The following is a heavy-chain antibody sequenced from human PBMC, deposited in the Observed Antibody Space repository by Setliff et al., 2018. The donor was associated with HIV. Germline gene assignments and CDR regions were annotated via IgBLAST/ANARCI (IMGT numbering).Heavy chain of an antibody. Sequence: ASVKVSCKASGYILSSYTMHWVRQAPGQRLERMGWINTANYKTKYSQKFQGRVTITRDTSASTAYMELSSLRSEDTAVYYCAKEGDRYGLDLDYWGQGTLVTVSS. CDR1: GYILSSYT. D-gene: IGHD5-18*01. J-gene: IGHJ4*02. CDR3: AKEGDRYGLDLDY. V-gene: IGHV1-3*04. CDR2: INTANYKT.